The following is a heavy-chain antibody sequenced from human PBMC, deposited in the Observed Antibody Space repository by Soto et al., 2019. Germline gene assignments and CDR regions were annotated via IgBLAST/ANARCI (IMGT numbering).Heavy chain of an antibody. J-gene: IGHJ6*02. V-gene: IGHV1-8*01. CDR1: GYTFTSYD. CDR3: ARRQGATHYDFWRGYYYYYGMDV. D-gene: IGHD3-3*01. CDR2: MNPNSGNT. Sequence: ASVKVSCKASGYTFTSYDINWVRQATGQGLEWMGWMNPNSGNTGYAQKFQGRVTMTRNTSISTAYMELSSLRSEDTAVYYCARRQGATHYDFWRGYYYYYGMDVWGQGTTGTVSS.